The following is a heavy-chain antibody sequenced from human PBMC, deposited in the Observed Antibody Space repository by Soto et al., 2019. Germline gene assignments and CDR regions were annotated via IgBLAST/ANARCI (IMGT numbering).Heavy chain of an antibody. CDR2: IKISAVDT. CDR1: GFTFSNFP. J-gene: IGHJ5*02. CDR3: AKDHSNFGLGP. Sequence: EVQLLESGGGLVQPGGSLRLSCAASGFTFSNFPMTWVRQAPGKGLEWVSAIKISAVDTYYADSVKGRFSISRDNSKNMLYLQLNGLRADDTALYYCAKDHSNFGLGPWGQGTVVTVSS. D-gene: IGHD4-4*01. V-gene: IGHV3-23*01.